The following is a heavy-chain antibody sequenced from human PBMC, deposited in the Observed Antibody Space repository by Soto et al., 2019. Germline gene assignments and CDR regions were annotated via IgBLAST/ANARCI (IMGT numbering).Heavy chain of an antibody. J-gene: IGHJ4*02. Sequence: QVQLQQWGAGLLKPSETLSLNCAVTGGSLSGYYWSWIRKAPGKGLGWIGEVKDGGHTNYSPSLRGRVTISSDTSNNQFSLRLNSVTAADTGVYYCARGQEGVVATHWDQGSLVTVSS. CDR1: GGSLSGYY. V-gene: IGHV4-34*01. D-gene: IGHD5-12*01. CDR2: VKDGGHT. CDR3: ARGQEGVVATH.